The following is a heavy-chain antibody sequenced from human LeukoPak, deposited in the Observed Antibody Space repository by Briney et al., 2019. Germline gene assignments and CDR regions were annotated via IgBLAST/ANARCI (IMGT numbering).Heavy chain of an antibody. CDR2: IIPIFGTA. CDR3: ARVAARSYYYYYMDV. CDR1: GGTFSSYA. D-gene: IGHD6-6*01. V-gene: IGHV1-69*13. Sequence: SVKVSCKASGGTFSSYAISWVRQAPGQGLEWMGGIIPIFGTANYAQKLQGRVTITADESTSTAYMELSSLRSEDTAVYYCARVAARSYYYYYMDVWGKGTTVTVSS. J-gene: IGHJ6*03.